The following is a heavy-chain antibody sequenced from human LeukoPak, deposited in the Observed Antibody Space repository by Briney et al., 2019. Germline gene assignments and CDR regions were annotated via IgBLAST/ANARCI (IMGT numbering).Heavy chain of an antibody. CDR2: ISSSSSYI. CDR1: GFTFSSYS. CDR3: ARDYYPTTSYYYDSSGYSGY. Sequence: GGSLRLSCAASGFTFSSYSMNWVRKAPGKGLEWVSSISSSSSYIYYADSVKGRFTISRDNAKNSLYLQMNSLRAEDTAVYYCARDYYPTTSYYYDSSGYSGYWGQGTLVTVSS. V-gene: IGHV3-21*01. J-gene: IGHJ4*02. D-gene: IGHD3-22*01.